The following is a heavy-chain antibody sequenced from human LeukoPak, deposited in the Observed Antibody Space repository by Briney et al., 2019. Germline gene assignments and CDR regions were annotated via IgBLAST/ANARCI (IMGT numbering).Heavy chain of an antibody. CDR2: IYYSGST. V-gene: IGHV4-39*01. CDR3: ARRELIAAAGSYYFDS. D-gene: IGHD6-13*01. CDR1: GGSISSSDYY. J-gene: IGHJ4*02. Sequence: PSETLSLTCTVSGGSISSSDYYWGWIRQPPGKGLEWIGSIYYSGSTYYNPSLKSRVTISVDTSKNQFSLKLSSGTAADTAEYCCARRELIAAAGSYYFDSWGQGTLVTVSS.